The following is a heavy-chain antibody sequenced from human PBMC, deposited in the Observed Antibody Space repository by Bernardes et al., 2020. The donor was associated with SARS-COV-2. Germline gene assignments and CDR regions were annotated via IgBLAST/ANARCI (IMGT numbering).Heavy chain of an antibody. V-gene: IGHV4-39*07. CDR2: IYYSGST. CDR3: ARARRRRIVATERAAWYDS. D-gene: IGHD5-12*01. J-gene: IGHJ5*01. CDR1: GGSISSSSYY. Sequence: SETLSLTCTVSGGSISSSSYYWGWIRQPPGKGLEWIGSIYYSGSTYYNPSLKSRVTISVDTSKNQFSLKLSSVTAADTAVYYCARARRRRIVATERAAWYDSSGQGTLVTVSS.